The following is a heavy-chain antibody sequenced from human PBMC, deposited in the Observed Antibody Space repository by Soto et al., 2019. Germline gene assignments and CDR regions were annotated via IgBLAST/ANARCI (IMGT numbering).Heavy chain of an antibody. V-gene: IGHV3-33*01. J-gene: IGHJ4*02. D-gene: IGHD4-4*01. Sequence: GGSLRLSCTTSGFSFRNYAMHWVRQAPGKGLEWVAVIWYDGSKKYYADSVTGRFTASRDNSKNMMFLQMNSLRAEDTAVYYCARDPYSDNDVFFDYWGQGSLVTVSS. CDR1: GFSFRNYA. CDR2: IWYDGSKK. CDR3: ARDPYSDNDVFFDY.